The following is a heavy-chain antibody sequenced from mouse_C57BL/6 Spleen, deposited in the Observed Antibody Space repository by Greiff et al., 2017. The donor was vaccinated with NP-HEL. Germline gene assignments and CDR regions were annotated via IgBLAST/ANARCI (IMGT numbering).Heavy chain of an antibody. V-gene: IGHV1-42*01. CDR1: GYSFTGYY. D-gene: IGHD2-4*01. CDR3: TYDYGAY. Sequence: EVKLVESGPELVKPGASVKISCKASGYSFTGYYMNWVKQSPEKSLEWIGEINPSTGGTTYNQKFKAKATLTVDKSSSTAYMQLKSLTSEDSAVYYCTYDYGAYWGQGTLVTVSA. CDR2: INPSTGGT. J-gene: IGHJ3*01.